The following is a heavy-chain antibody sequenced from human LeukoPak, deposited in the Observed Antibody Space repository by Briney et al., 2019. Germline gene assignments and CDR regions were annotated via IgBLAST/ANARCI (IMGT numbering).Heavy chain of an antibody. J-gene: IGHJ4*02. CDR3: ARASAASAGGKNFDY. CDR2: INHSGST. V-gene: IGHV4-34*01. Sequence: SETLSLTCAVYGGSFSGYHWSWIRQPPGKGLEWIGEINHSGSTNYNPSLKSRVTISVDTSKNQFSLKLSSVTAADTAVYYCARASAASAGGKNFDYWGQGTLVTVSS. D-gene: IGHD3-16*01. CDR1: GGSFSGYH.